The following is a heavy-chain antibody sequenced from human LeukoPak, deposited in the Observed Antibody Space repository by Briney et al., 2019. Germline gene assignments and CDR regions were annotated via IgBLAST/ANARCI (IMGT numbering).Heavy chain of an antibody. CDR1: GFTFSSYA. J-gene: IGHJ1*01. D-gene: IGHD5-24*01. Sequence: PGGSLRLSCAASGFTFSSYAMSWVRQAPGKGLEWVSAISGSGGSTYYADSVKGRFTISRDNSKNTLYLQMNSLRAEDTAVYYCAKAMATSRGTPEYFQHWGQGTLVTVSS. CDR3: AKAMATSRGTPEYFQH. V-gene: IGHV3-23*01. CDR2: ISGSGGST.